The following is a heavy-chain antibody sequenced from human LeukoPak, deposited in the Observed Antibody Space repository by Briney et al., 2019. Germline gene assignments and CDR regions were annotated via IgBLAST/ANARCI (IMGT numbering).Heavy chain of an antibody. D-gene: IGHD1-20*01. V-gene: IGHV1-18*01. J-gene: IGHJ6*02. CDR3: ARVYNWNDVGYGMDV. CDR1: GYTLTSYG. CDR2: ISAYNGNT. Sequence: ASVKVSCKASGYTLTSYGISWVRQAPGQGLEWMGWISAYNGNTNYAQKLQGRVTMTTDTSTSTAYMELRSLRSDDTAVYYCARVYNWNDVGYGMDVWGQGTTVTVSS.